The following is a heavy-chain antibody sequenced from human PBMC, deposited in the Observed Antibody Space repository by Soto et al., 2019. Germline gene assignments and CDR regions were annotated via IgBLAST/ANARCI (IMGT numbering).Heavy chain of an antibody. V-gene: IGHV3-7*03. J-gene: IGHJ6*02. CDR3: ARGLEGYCSSTSCYYYYYYGMDV. CDR1: GFTFSSYW. D-gene: IGHD2-2*01. CDR2: IKQDGSEK. Sequence: GGSQRLSCGASGFTFSSYWMSWVRQAPGKGLEWVANIKQDGSEKYYVDSVKGRFTISRDNAKNSLYLQMNSLRAEDTAVYYCARGLEGYCSSTSCYYYYYYGMDVWGQGTTVIVSS.